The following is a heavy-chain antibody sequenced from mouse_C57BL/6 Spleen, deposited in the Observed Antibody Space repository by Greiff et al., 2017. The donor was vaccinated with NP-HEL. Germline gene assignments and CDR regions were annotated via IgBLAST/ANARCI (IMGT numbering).Heavy chain of an antibody. CDR1: GFTFSSYT. CDR3: ARQGYYGSSPYFDY. J-gene: IGHJ2*01. D-gene: IGHD1-1*01. Sequence: EVQRVESGGGLVKPGGSLKLSCAASGFTFSSYTMSWVRQTPEKRLEWVATISGGGGNTYYPDSVKGRFTISRDNAKNTLYLQMSSLRSEDTALYDCARQGYYGSSPYFDYWGQGTTLTVSS. V-gene: IGHV5-9*01. CDR2: ISGGGGNT.